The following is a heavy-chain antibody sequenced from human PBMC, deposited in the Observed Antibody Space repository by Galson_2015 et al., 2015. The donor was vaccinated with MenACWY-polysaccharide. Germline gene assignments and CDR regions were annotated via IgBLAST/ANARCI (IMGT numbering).Heavy chain of an antibody. J-gene: IGHJ4*02. CDR3: ARDLRGGGYSIYYFDY. V-gene: IGHV3-48*03. D-gene: IGHD2-15*01. Sequence: SLRLSCAASGFTFSSYEMNWVRQAPGKGLEWVSYISSSGSTIYYADSVKGRFTISRDNARNSLYLQMNSLRAEDTAVYYCARDLRGGGYSIYYFDYWGQGTLVTGSS. CDR2: ISSSGSTI. CDR1: GFTFSSYE.